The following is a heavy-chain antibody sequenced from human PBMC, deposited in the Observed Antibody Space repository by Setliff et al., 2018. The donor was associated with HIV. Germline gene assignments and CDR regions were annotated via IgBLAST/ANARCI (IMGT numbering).Heavy chain of an antibody. J-gene: IGHJ4*02. CDR2: LYGDGRT. CDR1: GFTFSGFS. V-gene: IGHV3-53*01. CDR3: ARGHYSSSYG. D-gene: IGHD6-19*01. Sequence: LSLSCVASGFTFSGFSMTWVRQAPGKGLEWVSTLYGDGRTFYADSAQGRFTISRDNSNNILFLQMNSLRVEDTGVYYCARGHYSSSYGWGQGTLVTVSS.